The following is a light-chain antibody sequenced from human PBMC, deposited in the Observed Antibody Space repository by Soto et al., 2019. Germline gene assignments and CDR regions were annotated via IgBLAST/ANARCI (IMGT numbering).Light chain of an antibody. CDR2: DAS. J-gene: IGKJ1*01. Sequence: DIHMTQSPSTLSGTVGDRVAITCRASQTISTWLAWYQHKAGKAPKLLIYDASSLESGVPSRFSGSGSGTEFTLTISSLQPDDFATYYCQQYNSYSLTFGQGTKVDNK. V-gene: IGKV1-5*01. CDR1: QTISTW. CDR3: QQYNSYSLT.